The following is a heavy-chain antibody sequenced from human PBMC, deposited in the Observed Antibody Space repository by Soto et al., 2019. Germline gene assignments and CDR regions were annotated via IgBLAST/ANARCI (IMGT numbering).Heavy chain of an antibody. CDR1: GYTFTGYY. CDR3: ARARLREVVVIKGNWFDP. J-gene: IGHJ5*02. V-gene: IGHV1-2*02. CDR2: INPNSGGT. D-gene: IGHD3-22*01. Sequence: ASVKVSCKASGYTFTGYYMHWLRQAPGQGLEWMGWINPNSGGTNYAQKFQGRVTMTRDTSISTAYMELSRLRSDDTALYYCARARLREVVVIKGNWFDPWGQGTLVTVSS.